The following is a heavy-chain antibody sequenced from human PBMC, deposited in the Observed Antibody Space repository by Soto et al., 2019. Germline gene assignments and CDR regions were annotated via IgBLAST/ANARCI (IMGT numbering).Heavy chain of an antibody. V-gene: IGHV4-38-2*01. J-gene: IGHJ5*02. CDR2: VLHGGNT. CDR3: ARQDRVVVEGRWFDP. Sequence: GSLRLSCAASGFNVSSNYWGWVRQPPGKGLEWIGSVLHGGNTYYNPSLKSRLTISVDKSKNQFSLNLTSVTAADTAVYCCARQDRVVVEGRWFDPWGQGTLVTVS. D-gene: IGHD2-15*01. CDR1: GFNVSSNY.